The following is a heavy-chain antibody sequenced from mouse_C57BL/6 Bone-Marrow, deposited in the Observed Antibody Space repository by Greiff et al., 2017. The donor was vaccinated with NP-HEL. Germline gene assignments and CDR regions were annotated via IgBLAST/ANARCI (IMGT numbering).Heavy chain of an antibody. Sequence: EVNVVESGGGLVQPKGSLKLSCAASGFSFNTYAMNWARQAPGKGLEWVARIRSKSNNYATYYADSVKDRFTISRDDSESMLYLQMNNLKTEDTAMYYCVRDYYGSSYGGYYAMDYWGQGTSVTVSS. J-gene: IGHJ4*01. CDR1: GFSFNTYA. V-gene: IGHV10-1*01. D-gene: IGHD1-1*01. CDR3: VRDYYGSSYGGYYAMDY. CDR2: IRSKSNNYAT.